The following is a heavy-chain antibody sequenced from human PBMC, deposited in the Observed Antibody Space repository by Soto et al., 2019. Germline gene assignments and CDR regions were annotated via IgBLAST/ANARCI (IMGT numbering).Heavy chain of an antibody. D-gene: IGHD3-3*01. CDR3: AREPSLPPDFGVAAHFDY. CDR2: ISYDGSNK. J-gene: IGHJ4*02. Sequence: SLRLSCAASGFTLSSYAMHGVRQAPGKGLEWVAVISYDGSNKYYADSVKGRFTISRDNSKNTLYLQMNSLRAEDTAVYYCAREPSLPPDFGVAAHFDYWGQGTLVTVSS. CDR1: GFTLSSYA. V-gene: IGHV3-30-3*01.